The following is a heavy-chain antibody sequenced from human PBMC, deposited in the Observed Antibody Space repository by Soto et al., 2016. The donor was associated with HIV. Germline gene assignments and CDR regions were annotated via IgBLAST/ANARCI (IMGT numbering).Heavy chain of an antibody. J-gene: IGHJ5*02. CDR1: GFTFSDYY. CDR3: ARDHGDGYNQDWFDP. D-gene: IGHD5-12*01. CDR2: ISSSSSYT. V-gene: IGHV3-11*05. Sequence: QVQLVESGGGLVKPGGSLRLSCAASGFTFSDYYMSWIRQAPGKGLEWVSYISSSSSYTNYADSVKGRFTISRDNAKNSLYLQMNSLRAEDTAVYYCARDHGDGYNQDWFDPWGQGTLVTVSS.